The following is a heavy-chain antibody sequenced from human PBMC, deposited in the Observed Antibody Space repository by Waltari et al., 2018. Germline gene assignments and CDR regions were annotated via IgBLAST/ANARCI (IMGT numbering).Heavy chain of an antibody. CDR1: RDAITEHY. V-gene: IGHV1-2*02. J-gene: IGHJ4*01. D-gene: IGHD2-21*02. CDR2: INPNGGAT. CDR3: AREYCGGDCRLFDY. Sequence: LVQSGSEVIKPGASVKVSCKVSRDAITEHYIHWVRQAPGQGREWMGWINPNGGATKYARNFRGRITVTWDTSATTSSMGLSGLRSDDTAVYYCAREYCGGDCRLFDYWGQGTLVTVSS.